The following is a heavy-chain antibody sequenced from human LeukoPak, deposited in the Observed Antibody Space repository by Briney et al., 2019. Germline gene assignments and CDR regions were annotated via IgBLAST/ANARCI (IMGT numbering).Heavy chain of an antibody. D-gene: IGHD3-3*01. V-gene: IGHV3-23*01. CDR1: GFTFSSYA. J-gene: IGHJ5*02. CDR3: ARATIFGVVSSQGGWFDP. CDR2: ISGSGDYT. Sequence: GALILSCAASGFTFSSYAMTWVRQAPGKGLEWVSSISGSGDYTNYADSVKGRFTISRDNSKNTLYLQMNSLRSEDTAVYYCARATIFGVVSSQGGWFDPWGQGTLVTVSS.